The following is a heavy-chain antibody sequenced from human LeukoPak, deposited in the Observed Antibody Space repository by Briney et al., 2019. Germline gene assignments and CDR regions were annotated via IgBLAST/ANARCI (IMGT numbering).Heavy chain of an antibody. J-gene: IGHJ4*02. V-gene: IGHV3-23*01. D-gene: IGHD2-21*01. Sequence: GGSLRLSCAASGFTFSTYAMSWVRHAPGKGMQWVSLISGSGDGAHYADSVKGRFTISRDNSKNTVYLQMTNLRAEDTAVYYCAKAYIQLWWFDYWGQGTLVTVSS. CDR2: ISGSGDGA. CDR3: AKAYIQLWWFDY. CDR1: GFTFSTYA.